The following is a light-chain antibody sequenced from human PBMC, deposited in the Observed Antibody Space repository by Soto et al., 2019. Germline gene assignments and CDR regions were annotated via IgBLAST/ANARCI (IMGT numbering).Light chain of an antibody. CDR1: QSVSSN. V-gene: IGKV3D-15*01. CDR3: QHYSSQT. CDR2: GVF. Sequence: EIVMTQSPATLSVSPGERATLSCRASQSVSSNLAWYQQKPGQAPRLLIYGVFSRATGIPDRFSGSGSGTDFTLTISRLEPEDSAVYFCQHYSSQTFGQGTKVDIK. J-gene: IGKJ1*01.